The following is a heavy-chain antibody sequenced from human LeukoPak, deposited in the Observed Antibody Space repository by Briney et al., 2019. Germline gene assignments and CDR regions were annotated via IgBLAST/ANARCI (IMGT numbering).Heavy chain of an antibody. CDR2: ISYDGSNK. CDR1: GGSISNYY. Sequence: LSLTCTVSGGSISNYYWGWIRQAPGKGLEWVAVISYDGSNKYYADSVKGRFTISRDNSKNTLYLQMNSLRAEDTAVYYCARSRYSGSYYHYYYYMDVWGKGTTVTVSS. J-gene: IGHJ6*03. V-gene: IGHV3-30*01. CDR3: ARSRYSGSYYHYYYYMDV. D-gene: IGHD1-26*01.